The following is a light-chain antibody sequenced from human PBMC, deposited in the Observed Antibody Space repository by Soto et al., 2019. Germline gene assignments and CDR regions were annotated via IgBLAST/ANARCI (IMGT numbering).Light chain of an antibody. CDR1: QKISSSY. Sequence: ELVLTQSPGTLSLSPGARATLSCRASQKISSSYLAWYQQQPGQALRFLIYGASSRATGIPDRFSGIGSGTDFTLTISRLEPEDFAVYYGQQYGGQPPITFGQGTRLEI. CDR2: GAS. J-gene: IGKJ5*01. CDR3: QQYGGQPPIT. V-gene: IGKV3-20*01.